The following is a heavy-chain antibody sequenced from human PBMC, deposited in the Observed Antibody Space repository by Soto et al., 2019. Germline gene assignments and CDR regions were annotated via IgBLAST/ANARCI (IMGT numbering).Heavy chain of an antibody. J-gene: IGHJ4*02. D-gene: IGHD6-19*01. CDR1: GFTFSSYG. CDR2: ISYDGSNK. Sequence: GGSLRLSCAASGFTFSSYGMHWVRQAPGKGLEWVAVISYDGSNKYYADSVKGRFTISRDNSKNTLYLQMNSLRAEDTAVYYCAKSGSDSSGWFDYWGQGTLVTVSS. CDR3: AKSGSDSSGWFDY. V-gene: IGHV3-30*18.